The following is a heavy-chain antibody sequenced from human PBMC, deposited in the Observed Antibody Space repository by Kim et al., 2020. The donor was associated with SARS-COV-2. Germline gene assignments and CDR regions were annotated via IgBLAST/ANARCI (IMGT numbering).Heavy chain of an antibody. CDR2: INAGNGNT. D-gene: IGHD2-2*02. CDR1: GYTFTSYA. J-gene: IGHJ6*03. Sequence: ASVKVSCKASGYTFTSYAMHWVRQAPGQRLEWMGWINAGNGNTKYSQKFQGRVTITRDTSASTAYMELSSLRSEDTAVYYCARDRAPDCSSTSCYTWELLSAAYYFYYMDVGGKGTTVTVSS. V-gene: IGHV1-3*01. CDR3: ARDRAPDCSSTSCYTWELLSAAYYFYYMDV.